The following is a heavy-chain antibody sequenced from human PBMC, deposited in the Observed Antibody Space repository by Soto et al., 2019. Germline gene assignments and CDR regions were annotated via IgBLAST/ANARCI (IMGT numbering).Heavy chain of an antibody. CDR3: ARVRSSWYPLEY. D-gene: IGHD6-13*01. J-gene: IGHJ4*02. Sequence: GESLKISCKGSGYSFTSYWISWVRQMPGKGLEWMGRIDPSDSYTNYSPSFQGHVTISADKSISTAYLQWSSLKASDTAMYYCARVRSSWYPLEYWGQGTLVTVS. CDR1: GYSFTSYW. V-gene: IGHV5-10-1*01. CDR2: IDPSDSYT.